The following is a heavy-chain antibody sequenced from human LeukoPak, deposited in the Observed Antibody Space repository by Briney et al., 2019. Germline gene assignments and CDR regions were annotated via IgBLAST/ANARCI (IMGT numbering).Heavy chain of an antibody. CDR1: GYTFTSYA. CDR2: INTNTGNP. J-gene: IGHJ4*02. D-gene: IGHD3-16*01. V-gene: IGHV7-4-1*02. Sequence: GASVKVSCKASGYTFTSYAMNWVRQAPGQGLEWMGWINTNTGNPTYAQGFTGRFVFSLDTSVSTAYLQISNLKAEDTAVYYCARYEVLRLGESETYYDYWGQGTLVTVSS. CDR3: ARYEVLRLGESETYYDY.